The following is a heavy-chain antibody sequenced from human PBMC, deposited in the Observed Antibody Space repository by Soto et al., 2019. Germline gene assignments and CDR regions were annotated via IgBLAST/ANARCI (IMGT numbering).Heavy chain of an antibody. CDR1: GYTLTELS. CDR3: ATVSSRLYDAFDI. J-gene: IGHJ3*02. V-gene: IGHV1-24*01. Sequence: ASVNVSCKVSGYTLTELSMHWVRQAPGKGLEWMGGFDPEDGETIYAQKFQGRVTMTEDTSTDTAYMELSSLRSEDTAVYYCATVSSRLYDAFDIWGQGTMVTVSS. CDR2: FDPEDGET.